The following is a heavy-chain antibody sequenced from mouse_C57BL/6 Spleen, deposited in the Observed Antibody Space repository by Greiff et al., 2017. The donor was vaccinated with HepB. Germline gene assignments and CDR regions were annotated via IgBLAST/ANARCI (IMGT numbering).Heavy chain of an antibody. J-gene: IGHJ3*01. Sequence: QVHVKQPGAELVKPGASVKLSCKASGYTFTSYWMQWVKQRPGQGLEWIGEIDPSDSYTNYNQKFKGKATLTVDTSSSTAYMQLSSLTSEDSAVYYCAREGNDYPFAYWGQGTLVTVSA. V-gene: IGHV1-50*01. D-gene: IGHD2-4*01. CDR1: GYTFTSYW. CDR3: AREGNDYPFAY. CDR2: IDPSDSYT.